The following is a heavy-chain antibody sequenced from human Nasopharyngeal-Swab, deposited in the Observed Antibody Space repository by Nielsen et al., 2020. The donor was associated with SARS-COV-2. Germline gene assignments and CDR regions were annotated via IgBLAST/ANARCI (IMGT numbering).Heavy chain of an antibody. CDR1: GYTFNIYG. V-gene: IGHV1-18*01. D-gene: IGHD2-15*01. J-gene: IGHJ4*02. Sequence: ASVKVSCKASGYTFNIYGNSWVRQAPGQGLEWMGWISAYNGNTNYAQKLQGRVTMTTDTSTSTAYMELRSLRSDDTAVYYCARDLAHCSGGSCSIDYWGQGTLVTVSS. CDR2: ISAYNGNT. CDR3: ARDLAHCSGGSCSIDY.